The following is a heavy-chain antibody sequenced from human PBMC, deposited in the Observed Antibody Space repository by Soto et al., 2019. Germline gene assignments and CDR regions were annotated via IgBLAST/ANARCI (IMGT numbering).Heavy chain of an antibody. CDR2: IIPIFGTA. Sequence: QVQLVQSGAEVKKPGSSVKVSCKTSGGTFSSYAISGVRQAPGQGLEWMGGIIPIFGTANYAQKFQGRVTITADESKSPAYMELSSMRSEDTAVYYCWMNTVTTAHGGDCGQGTLVIVSS. CDR3: WMNTVTTAHGGD. J-gene: IGHJ4*02. V-gene: IGHV1-69*01. CDR1: GGTFSSYA. D-gene: IGHD4-17*01.